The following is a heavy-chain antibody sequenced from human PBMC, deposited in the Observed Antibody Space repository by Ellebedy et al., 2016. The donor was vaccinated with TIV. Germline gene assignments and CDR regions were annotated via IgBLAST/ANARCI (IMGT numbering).Heavy chain of an antibody. V-gene: IGHV4-59*01. CDR3: ARVGTELVTVEEYYYYMDV. D-gene: IGHD2/OR15-2a*01. CDR1: DGSIRPYY. J-gene: IGHJ6*03. CDR2: AYHSGST. Sequence: SETLSLTCVVSDGSIRPYYWTWIRQPPGRGLEWIGYAYHSGSTDYNPSIESRVTLSVDTSKNQISLRLTSVTAADTAVYYCARVGTELVTVEEYYYYMDVWGKGTTVTVSS.